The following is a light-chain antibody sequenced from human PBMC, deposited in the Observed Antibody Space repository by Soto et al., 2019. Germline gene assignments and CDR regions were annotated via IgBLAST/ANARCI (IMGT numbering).Light chain of an antibody. Sequence: DIVVTQYPANLSSSTGERVTLSCRASQFVSSRLAWYQRRPGQVPRLLIYDTSTRAPGISARFSGSGSGTEFTLTISRLETEDVAVYYCQQYGSSSWTFGQGTKVE. CDR2: DTS. CDR3: QQYGSSSWT. V-gene: IGKV3-20*01. CDR1: QFVSSR. J-gene: IGKJ1*01.